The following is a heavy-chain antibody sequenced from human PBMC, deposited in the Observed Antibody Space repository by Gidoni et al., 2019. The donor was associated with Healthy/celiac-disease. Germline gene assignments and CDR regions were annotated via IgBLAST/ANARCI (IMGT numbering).Heavy chain of an antibody. J-gene: IGHJ4*02. CDR2: ISYDGSNK. Sequence: QVQLVESGGGVVQPGRSLRLSCAASGFTFSSYGMHWVRQAPGKGLEWVAVISYDGSNKYYADSVKGRFTISRDNSKNTLYLQMNSLRAEDTAVYYCAKDSTPLLWFGELIDYWGQGTLVTVSS. CDR1: GFTFSSYG. V-gene: IGHV3-30*18. D-gene: IGHD3-10*01. CDR3: AKDSTPLLWFGELIDY.